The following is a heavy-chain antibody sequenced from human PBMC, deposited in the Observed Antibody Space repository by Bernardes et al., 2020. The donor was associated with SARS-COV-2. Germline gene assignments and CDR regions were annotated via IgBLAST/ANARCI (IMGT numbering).Heavy chain of an antibody. CDR1: GFTFSSYS. D-gene: IGHD2-2*01. CDR2: ISRSNTYI. J-gene: IGHJ6*02. Sequence: GGSLRLSCAGSGFTFSSYSMNWVRQAPGKGLEWVSSISRSNTYIYYADSVKGRFTISRDNAKNSLYLQMNSLSAEDTALYYCVRSTIVPAAMWGFYYGMESGAQGPRSPSP. V-gene: IGHV3-21*01. CDR3: VRSTIVPAAMWGFYYGMES.